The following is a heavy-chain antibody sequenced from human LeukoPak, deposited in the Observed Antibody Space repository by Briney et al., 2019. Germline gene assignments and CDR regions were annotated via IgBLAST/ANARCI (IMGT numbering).Heavy chain of an antibody. CDR1: GYSFTNYY. CDR2: INPNSGGT. V-gene: IGHV1-2*02. CDR3: ARAEDYYDSSGYYGY. Sequence: ASVKVSCKASGYSFTNYYMHWVRQAPGQGLEWMGWINPNSGGTNYAQKFQGRVTMTRDTSISTAYMELSRLRSDDTAVYYCARAEDYYDSSGYYGYWGQGTLVTVSS. D-gene: IGHD3-22*01. J-gene: IGHJ4*02.